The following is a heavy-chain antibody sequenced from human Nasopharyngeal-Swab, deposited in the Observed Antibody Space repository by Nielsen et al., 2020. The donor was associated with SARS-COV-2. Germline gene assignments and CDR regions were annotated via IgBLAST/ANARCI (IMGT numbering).Heavy chain of an antibody. CDR2: IWYDGSNK. V-gene: IGHV3-33*01. CDR1: GFTFSIYG. D-gene: IGHD3-22*01. CDR3: ARAPSPDDSSGGGY. Sequence: GESLKISCVASGFTFSIYGMHWVRKAPGKGLEWLASIWYDGSNKYYAGSVKGRFTISRDNSKNTVYLQMNSLRGEDTAVYYCARAPSPDDSSGGGYWGQGTLVTVSS. J-gene: IGHJ4*02.